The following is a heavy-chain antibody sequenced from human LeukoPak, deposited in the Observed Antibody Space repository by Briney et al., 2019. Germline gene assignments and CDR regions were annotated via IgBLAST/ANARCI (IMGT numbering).Heavy chain of an antibody. J-gene: IGHJ4*02. D-gene: IGHD1-7*01. CDR2: ISSSSSTI. CDR1: GFTFSSYS. CDR3: ATYWNYGY. Sequence: GGSLRLSCAASGFTFSSYSMNWVRQAPGKGLEWVSYISSSSSTIYYADPVKGRFTISRDNAKNSLYLQMKSLRAEDTVVYYCATYWNYGYWGQGTLVTVSS. V-gene: IGHV3-48*01.